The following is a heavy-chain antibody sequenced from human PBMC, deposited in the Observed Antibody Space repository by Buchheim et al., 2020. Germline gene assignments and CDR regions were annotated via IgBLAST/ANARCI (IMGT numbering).Heavy chain of an antibody. J-gene: IGHJ4*02. Sequence: QVQLVESGGGVVQPGRSLRLSCAASGFTFSHFAMHWVRQAPGKGLEWVAYISYDAISKKYADSVKGRFAIHRDNSENTPYLQMNSLRAEDTAFYYCASGGYCSGASCYDWWGQGTL. CDR2: ISYDAISK. D-gene: IGHD2-15*01. CDR1: GFTFSHFA. CDR3: ASGGYCSGASCYDW. V-gene: IGHV3-30*09.